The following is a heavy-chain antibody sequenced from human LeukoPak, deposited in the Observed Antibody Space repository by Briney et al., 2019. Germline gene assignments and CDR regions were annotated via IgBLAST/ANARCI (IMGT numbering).Heavy chain of an antibody. J-gene: IGHJ4*02. CDR2: IYTSEST. V-gene: IGHV4-61*02. D-gene: IGHD1-1*01. CDR1: GGSISSGSYY. Sequence: SETLSLTCTVSGGSISSGSYYWSWIRQPAGKGLEWIGRIYTSESTHYNPSLKSRITISLDTSKNQFSLRLSSVTAADTAVYYCARDGGLGNDDYWGQGTLVTVSS. CDR3: ARDGGLGNDDY.